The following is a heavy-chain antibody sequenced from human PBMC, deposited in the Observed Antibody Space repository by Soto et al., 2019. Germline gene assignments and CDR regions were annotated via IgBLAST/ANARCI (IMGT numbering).Heavy chain of an antibody. CDR3: AKASCGLLRGAFDI. J-gene: IGHJ3*02. CDR2: ISSGGGST. D-gene: IGHD6-19*01. CDR1: EFAFSNYG. Sequence: EAQLLEFGGGLIQPGGSLRLSCAASEFAFSNYGMTWVRQAPGKGLEWVSTISSGGGSTYSADSVRGRFTVSRDNSKNTLYLQMNSLRGEDTAVYFCAKASCGLLRGAFDIWGQGTMVTVSS. V-gene: IGHV3-23*01.